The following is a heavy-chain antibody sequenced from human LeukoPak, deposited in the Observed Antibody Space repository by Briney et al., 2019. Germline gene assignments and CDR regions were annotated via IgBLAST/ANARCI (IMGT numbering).Heavy chain of an antibody. J-gene: IGHJ4*02. CDR1: GFTFSNYA. CDR2: ITGSGGST. V-gene: IGHV3-23*01. Sequence: EGSLRLSCAASGFTFSNYAMNWVRQAPGKGLEWVSSITGSGGSTYYADSVKGRFTISRDNAKNTLYLQMNSLRAEDTAVYYCGSSVDGYIDYWGQGTLVSVSS. CDR3: GSSVDGYIDY. D-gene: IGHD5-24*01.